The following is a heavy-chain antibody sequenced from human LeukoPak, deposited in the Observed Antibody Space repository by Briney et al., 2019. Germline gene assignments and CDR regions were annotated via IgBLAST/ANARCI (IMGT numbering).Heavy chain of an antibody. CDR3: GRVVYSHYWPEGMDV. J-gene: IGHJ6*02. CDR2: IYNSETT. V-gene: IGHV4-4*08. D-gene: IGHD4-11*01. Sequence: SETLSLTCTVSGDSISSYYWRWIRQPPGKGLEWIGYIYNSETTNYNPSFESRVTIFEGKSKNQSSLMLTSVPAADTAAYYLGRVVYSHYWPEGMDVWGQGTTVTVSS. CDR1: GDSISSYY.